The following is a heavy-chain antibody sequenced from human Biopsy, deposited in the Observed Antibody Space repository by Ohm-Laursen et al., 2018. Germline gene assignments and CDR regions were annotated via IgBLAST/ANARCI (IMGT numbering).Heavy chain of an antibody. Sequence: GTLSLTCTVSGGSLSSYSWSWIRQPAGKGLEWIGQIYTSGITNYNPSLKSRVTMSVDTSKNEFSLRMSSVTAADTAVYYCARDRDRRGWFDPWGQGTLVTVSS. J-gene: IGHJ5*02. CDR1: GGSLSSYS. D-gene: IGHD1-14*01. CDR3: ARDRDRRGWFDP. CDR2: IYTSGIT. V-gene: IGHV4-4*07.